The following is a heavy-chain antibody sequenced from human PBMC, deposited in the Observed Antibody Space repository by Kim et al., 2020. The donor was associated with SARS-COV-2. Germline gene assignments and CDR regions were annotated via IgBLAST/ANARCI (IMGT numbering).Heavy chain of an antibody. J-gene: IGHJ4*02. Sequence: PFQGKVTISADKSISTAYLQWSRLKASDTAMYYCARQGGRGYSYGHFDYWGQGTLVTVSS. CDR3: ARQGGRGYSYGHFDY. V-gene: IGHV5-51*01. D-gene: IGHD5-18*01.